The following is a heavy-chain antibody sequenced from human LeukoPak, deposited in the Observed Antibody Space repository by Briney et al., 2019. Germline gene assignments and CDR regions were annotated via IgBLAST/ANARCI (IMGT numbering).Heavy chain of an antibody. J-gene: IGHJ4*02. D-gene: IGHD3-3*01. CDR3: AHDLDFWSGYPLPLGDY. Sequence: PGGSLRLSCAASGFTFSSYAMSWVRQAPGKGLEWVSAISGSGGSTYYADSVKGRFTISRDNSKNTLYLQMNSLRAEDTAVYYCAHDLDFWSGYPLPLGDYWGQGTLVTVSS. V-gene: IGHV3-23*01. CDR1: GFTFSSYA. CDR2: ISGSGGST.